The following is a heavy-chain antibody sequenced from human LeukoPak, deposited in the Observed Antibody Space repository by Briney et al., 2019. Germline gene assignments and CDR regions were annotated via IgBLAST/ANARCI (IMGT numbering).Heavy chain of an antibody. D-gene: IGHD2-2*01. V-gene: IGHV3-23*01. CDR1: GFTFSSYA. CDR3: AKVYCSSTSCHDAFDI. CDR2: ISGSGGST. Sequence: GGSLRLSCAASGFTFSSYAMSWVRQAPGKGLEWVSAISGSGGSTYYADSVKGRFTISRDNSKNTLYLQMNSLRAKDTAVYYCAKVYCSSTSCHDAFDIWGQGTMVTVSS. J-gene: IGHJ3*02.